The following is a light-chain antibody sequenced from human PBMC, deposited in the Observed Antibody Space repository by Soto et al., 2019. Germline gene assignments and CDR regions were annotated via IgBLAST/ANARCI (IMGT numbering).Light chain of an antibody. CDR2: EVS. J-gene: IGLJ3*02. Sequence: QSALTQPASVSGSPGQSITISCTGTSSDVGGYNYVSWYQQHPGKAPKLMIYEVSNRPSGVSNRFSGSQSGNTASLTISRLQAEDEAGYYCSSYTSSSTLVFGGGTKLTVL. V-gene: IGLV2-14*01. CDR1: SSDVGGYNY. CDR3: SSYTSSSTLV.